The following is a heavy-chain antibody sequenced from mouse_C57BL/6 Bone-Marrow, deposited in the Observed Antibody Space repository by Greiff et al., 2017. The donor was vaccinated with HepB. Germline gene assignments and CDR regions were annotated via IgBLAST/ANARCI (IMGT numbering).Heavy chain of an antibody. CDR2: ITHSGET. CDR1: GFPITIGYY. J-gene: IGHJ2*01. D-gene: IGHD6-5*01. V-gene: IGHV12-3*01. CDR3: AGDSYAYEDY. Sequence: QLQQSGPGLVKPSQSLFLTCSITGFPITIGYYWIWIRQSPGKPLEWMGYITHSGETFYNPSLQSPISITRETSKNQFFLQLNSVTTEDTAMYYCAGDSYAYEDYWGQGTTLTVSS.